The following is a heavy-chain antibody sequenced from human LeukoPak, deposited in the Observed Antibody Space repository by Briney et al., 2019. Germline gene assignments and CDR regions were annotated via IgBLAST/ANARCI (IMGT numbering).Heavy chain of an antibody. CDR2: ISYDGSNK. J-gene: IGHJ6*02. CDR3: AKDRRTVVTRNYYYGMDV. Sequence: GGSLRLPCAASGFTFSSYGMHWVRQAPGKGLEWVAVISYDGSNKYYADSVKGRFTISRDNSKNTLYLQMNSLRAEDTAVYYCAKDRRTVVTRNYYYGMDVWGQGTTVTVSS. CDR1: GFTFSSYG. D-gene: IGHD4-23*01. V-gene: IGHV3-30*18.